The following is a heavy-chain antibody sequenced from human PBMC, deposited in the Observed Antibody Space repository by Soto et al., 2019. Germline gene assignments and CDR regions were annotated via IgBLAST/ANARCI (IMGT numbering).Heavy chain of an antibody. CDR3: ASLPRDYEPY. J-gene: IGHJ4*02. D-gene: IGHD4-17*01. CDR2: VNSDGTAT. Sequence: PGGSLRLACEASGFTWMHWVRQAPGKGLMWVSRVNSDGTATKYADSVKGRFTVSRDNAKKTVYLQMDSLRAEDTAVYYCASLPRDYEPYWGQGTLVTVSS. CDR1: GFTW. V-gene: IGHV3-74*01.